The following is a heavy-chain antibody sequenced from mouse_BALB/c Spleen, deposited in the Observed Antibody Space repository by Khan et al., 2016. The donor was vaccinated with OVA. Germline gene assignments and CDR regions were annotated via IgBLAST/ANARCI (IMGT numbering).Heavy chain of an antibody. CDR2: ISYSGNT. CDR3: ARVSGGDFDY. D-gene: IGHD4-1*01. CDR1: GYSITSDYA. V-gene: IGHV3-2*02. Sequence: VQLKESGPGLVKPSQSLSLTCTVTGYSITSDYAWNWIRQFPENKLEWLGYISYSGNTKYNPSLKSRISVTRDTSKNQFFLQLNSVTTEDSATYYCARVSGGDFDYWGQGTTLTASS. J-gene: IGHJ2*01.